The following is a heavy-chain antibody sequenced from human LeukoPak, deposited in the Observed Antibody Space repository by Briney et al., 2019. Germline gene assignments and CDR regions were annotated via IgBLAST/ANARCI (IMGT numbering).Heavy chain of an antibody. V-gene: IGHV4-34*01. D-gene: IGHD3-22*01. CDR1: GGSFSGYY. Sequence: SETLSLTCAVYGGSFSGYYWSWIRQPPGKGLEWIGEINHSGSTNYNPSLKSRVTISVDTSKNQFSLKLSSVTAADTAVYYCARAYYYDSSGYPKGFDPWGQGTLVTVSS. CDR3: ARAYYYDSSGYPKGFDP. J-gene: IGHJ5*02. CDR2: INHSGST.